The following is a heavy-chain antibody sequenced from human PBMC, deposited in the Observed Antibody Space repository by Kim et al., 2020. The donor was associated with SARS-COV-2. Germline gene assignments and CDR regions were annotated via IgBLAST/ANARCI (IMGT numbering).Heavy chain of an antibody. D-gene: IGHD3-22*01. CDR1: GFTFSSYA. Sequence: GGSLRLSCAASGFTFSSYAMSWVRQAPGKGLEWVSVIYSGGSSTYYADSVKGRFTISRDNSKNTLYLQMNSLRAEDTAVYYCAKGLLRYYYDSSGYLDPWGQGTLVTVSS. CDR2: IYSGGSST. J-gene: IGHJ5*02. CDR3: AKGLLRYYYDSSGYLDP. V-gene: IGHV3-23*03.